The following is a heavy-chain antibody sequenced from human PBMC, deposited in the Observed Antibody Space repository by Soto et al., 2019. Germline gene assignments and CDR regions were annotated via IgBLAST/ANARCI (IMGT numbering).Heavy chain of an antibody. CDR3: ASDGSSGYEYGMDV. V-gene: IGHV1-2*04. CDR1: GYTFTGYY. J-gene: IGHJ6*02. CDR2: INPNSGGT. D-gene: IGHD3-22*01. Sequence: GASVKVSCKASGYTFTGYYMHWVRQAPGQGLEWMGWINPNSGGTNYAQKFQGWVTMTRDASISTAYMELSRLRSDDTAVYYCASDGSSGYEYGMDVWGQGTTVTVSS.